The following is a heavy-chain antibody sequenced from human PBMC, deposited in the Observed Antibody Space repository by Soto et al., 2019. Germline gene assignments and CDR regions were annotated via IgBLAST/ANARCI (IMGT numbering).Heavy chain of an antibody. Sequence: EVQLVESGGGLVQPGGSLRLSCAASGFTFSSYWMSWVRQAPGKGLEWVANIKQDGSEKDYVDSVKGRFTISRDNAKNSLYLQMNSRRAEDTAVYYCARAGSWYGHSYYYYGMDVWGQGTTVTVSS. CDR1: GFTFSSYW. V-gene: IGHV3-7*01. CDR2: IKQDGSEK. D-gene: IGHD6-13*01. J-gene: IGHJ6*02. CDR3: ARAGSWYGHSYYYYGMDV.